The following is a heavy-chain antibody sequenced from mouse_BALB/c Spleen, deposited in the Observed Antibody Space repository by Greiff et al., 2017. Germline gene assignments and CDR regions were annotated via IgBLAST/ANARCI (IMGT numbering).Heavy chain of an antibody. Sequence: EVKLMESGGGLVKPGGSLKLSCAASGFAFSSYDMSWVRQTPEKRLEWVAYISSGGGSTYYPDTVKGRFTISRDNAKNTLYLQMSSLKSEDTAMYYCARHEIYYGYDDAMDYWGQGTSVTVSS. CDR2: ISSGGGST. CDR1: GFAFSSYD. CDR3: ARHEIYYGYDDAMDY. D-gene: IGHD2-2*01. J-gene: IGHJ4*01. V-gene: IGHV5-12-1*01.